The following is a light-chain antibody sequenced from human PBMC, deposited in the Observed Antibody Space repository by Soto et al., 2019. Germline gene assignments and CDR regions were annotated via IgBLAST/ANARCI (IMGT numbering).Light chain of an antibody. J-gene: IGLJ1*01. V-gene: IGLV1-40*01. CDR1: SSNIGAGYD. Sequence: QSVLTQPPSVSGAPGQRVTISCTGSSSNIGAGYDVHWYQHLPGTAPKLLIYGNSNRPSGVPDRFSGSKSGTSASLAIPGLQAEDEADYYCQSYDSSLSGLYVFGTGTKVTVL. CDR2: GNS. CDR3: QSYDSSLSGLYV.